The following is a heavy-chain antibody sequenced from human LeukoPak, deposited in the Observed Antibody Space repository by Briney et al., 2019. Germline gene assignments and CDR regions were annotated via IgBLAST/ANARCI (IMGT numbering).Heavy chain of an antibody. Sequence: SETLSLTCTVSGGSISSGTYYWSWIRQPAGKGLEWTGRIHTSGSTNYNSSLKSRVTISVDTSKNQFSLKLSSVTAADTAVYYCARQLYSSGWYFGYWGQGTLVTVSS. CDR2: IHTSGST. J-gene: IGHJ4*02. D-gene: IGHD6-19*01. V-gene: IGHV4-61*02. CDR1: GGSISSGTYY. CDR3: ARQLYSSGWYFGY.